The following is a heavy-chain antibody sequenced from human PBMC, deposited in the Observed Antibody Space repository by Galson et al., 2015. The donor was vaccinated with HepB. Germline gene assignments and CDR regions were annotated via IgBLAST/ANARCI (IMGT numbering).Heavy chain of an antibody. CDR2: TYYRSKWYN. D-gene: IGHD2-2*02. V-gene: IGHV6-1*01. CDR1: GDSVSSNSAA. J-gene: IGHJ5*02. CDR3: ARALLGYCSSTSCYRGNWFDP. Sequence: CAISGDSVSSNSAAWNWIRQSPSRGLEWLGRTYYRSKWYNDYAVSVKSRITINPDTSKNQFSLQLNSVTPEDTAVYYCARALLGYCSSTSCYRGNWFDPWGQGTLVTVSS.